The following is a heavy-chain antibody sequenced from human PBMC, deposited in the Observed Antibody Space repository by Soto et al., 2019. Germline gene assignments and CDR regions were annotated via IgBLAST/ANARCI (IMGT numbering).Heavy chain of an antibody. V-gene: IGHV1-58*01. CDR3: AAFRFRYCSGGSCYDYYYYYGMDV. CDR2: IVVGSGNT. CDR1: GFTFTSSA. J-gene: IGHJ6*02. Sequence: GASVKVSCKASGFTFTSSAVQWVRQARGQRLEWIGWIVVGSGNTNYAQKFQERVTITRDMSTSTAYMELSSLRSEDTAVYYCAAFRFRYCSGGSCYDYYYYYGMDVWGQGTTVTVSS. D-gene: IGHD2-15*01.